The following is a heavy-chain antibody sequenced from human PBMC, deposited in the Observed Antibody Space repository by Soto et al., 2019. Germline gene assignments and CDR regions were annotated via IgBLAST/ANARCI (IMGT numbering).Heavy chain of an antibody. CDR1: GFTFSRYS. D-gene: IGHD4-4*01. V-gene: IGHV3-30-3*01. J-gene: IGHJ6*02. CDR2: ISYDGSNK. CDR3: ARGSGYSNFLYYYYYYGMDV. Sequence: PGGSLRLSCAASGFTFSRYSMHWVRQAPGKGLEWVAVISYDGSNKYYADSVKGRFTISRDNSKNTLYLQMNSLRAEDTAVYYCARGSGYSNFLYYYYYYGMDVWGQGTTVTVSS.